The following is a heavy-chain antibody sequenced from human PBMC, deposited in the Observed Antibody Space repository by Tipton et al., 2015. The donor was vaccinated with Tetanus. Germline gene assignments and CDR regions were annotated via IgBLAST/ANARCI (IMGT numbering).Heavy chain of an antibody. CDR3: ARDNASRKTVVVIPAAYDY. V-gene: IGHV3-48*02. CDR2: ISSSATTV. J-gene: IGHJ4*02. CDR1: GFTFSSHN. D-gene: IGHD2-2*01. Sequence: SLRLSCAGAGFTFSSHNMNWVRQVPGKGLERVAYISSSATTVDYAHSVKGRFTVSRDNDRNSLFLHMNSLRDDDTAIYYCARDNASRKTVVVIPAAYDYWGQGTLVTVSS.